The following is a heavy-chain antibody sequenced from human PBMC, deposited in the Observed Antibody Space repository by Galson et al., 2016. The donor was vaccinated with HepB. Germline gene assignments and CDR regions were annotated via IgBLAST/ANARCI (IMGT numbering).Heavy chain of an antibody. J-gene: IGHJ5*02. CDR1: GFTFRSHG. Sequence: SLRLSCAGSGFTFRSHGIHWVRQAPGKGLEWVAVFSYDEDKKYYADSVKGRFTISRDNSKNTVYLQMNSLSPEDTAVYYCAKVGVRYQLYHNWFDPWGQGTLVTVSS. CDR2: FSYDEDKK. CDR3: AKVGVRYQLYHNWFDP. D-gene: IGHD2-2*01. V-gene: IGHV3-30*18.